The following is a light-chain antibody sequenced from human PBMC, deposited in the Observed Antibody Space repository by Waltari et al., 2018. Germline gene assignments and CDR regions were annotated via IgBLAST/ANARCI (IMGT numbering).Light chain of an antibody. CDR3: SSYASSSTLWV. CDR2: EVS. J-gene: IGLJ3*02. Sequence: QSALTQPASVSGSPGQSITISCTGTSSDVGGYKYVSWYQQHPGKAPKPMIYEVSNRPSGIPSRLAGSKSGNMASLTISGLQAEDEADYYCSSYASSSTLWVFGGGTKLTVL. CDR1: SSDVGGYKY. V-gene: IGLV2-14*01.